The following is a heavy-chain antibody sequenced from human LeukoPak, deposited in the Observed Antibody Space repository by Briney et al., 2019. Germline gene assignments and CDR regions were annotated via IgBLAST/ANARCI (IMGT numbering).Heavy chain of an antibody. J-gene: IGHJ4*02. CDR2: INHSGST. V-gene: IGHV4-34*01. Sequence: PSETLSLTCAVYGGSFSGYYWSWIRQPPGKGLEWIGEINHSGSTNYNPSLKSRVTISVDTSKNQFSLKLSSVTAADTAVYYCARPASQFWSGVYYFDYWGQGTLVTVSS. CDR3: ARPASQFWSGVYYFDY. CDR1: GGSFSGYY. D-gene: IGHD3-3*01.